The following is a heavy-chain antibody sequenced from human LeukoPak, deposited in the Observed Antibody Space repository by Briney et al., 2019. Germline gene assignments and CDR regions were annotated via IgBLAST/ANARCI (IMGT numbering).Heavy chain of an antibody. Sequence: GGSLRLSCAASGFTFSSYSMNWVRQAPGKGLKWVSYISSSSSTIYYADSVKGRFTISRDNAKNSLYLQMNSLRAEDTAVYYCARDRRYSSSLNWFDPWGQGTLVTVSS. CDR3: ARDRRYSSSLNWFDP. V-gene: IGHV3-48*01. D-gene: IGHD6-13*01. CDR2: ISSSSSTI. J-gene: IGHJ5*02. CDR1: GFTFSSYS.